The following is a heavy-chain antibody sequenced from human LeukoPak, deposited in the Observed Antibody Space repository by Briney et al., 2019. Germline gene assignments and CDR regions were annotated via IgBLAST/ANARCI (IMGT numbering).Heavy chain of an antibody. V-gene: IGHV1-18*01. CDR1: GYTFTSYG. CDR3: ARDQWYYGSGSLSYFYY. J-gene: IGHJ4*02. CDR2: ISAYNGNT. D-gene: IGHD3-10*01. Sequence: ASVQVSCKASGYTFTSYGISWVRQAPGQGREGGGWISAYNGNTNYAQKLQGRVTMTTDTSTSTAYMELRSLRSDDTAVYYCARDQWYYGSGSLSYFYYWGQGTLVTVSS.